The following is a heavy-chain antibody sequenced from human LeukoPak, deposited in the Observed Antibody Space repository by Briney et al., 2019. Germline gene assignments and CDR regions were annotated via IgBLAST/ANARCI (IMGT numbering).Heavy chain of an antibody. CDR3: AKHLRATNTYIFFGLYV. Sequence: GVSLRLSCAASGFTFNSYSMNWVRQAPGKGLEWVSGINWNGGGTDYADSVKGRFTISRDNAKNSLYLQMASLRPEDTALYYCAKHLRATNTYIFFGLYVWGQGNTVTVS. CDR1: GFTFNSYS. D-gene: IGHD1-26*01. J-gene: IGHJ6*02. V-gene: IGHV3-20*04. CDR2: INWNGGGT.